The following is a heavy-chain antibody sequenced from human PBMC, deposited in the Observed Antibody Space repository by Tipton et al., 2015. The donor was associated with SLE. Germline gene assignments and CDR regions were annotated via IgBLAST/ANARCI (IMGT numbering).Heavy chain of an antibody. Sequence: TLSLTCTVSGGSISSSSYYWGWIRQPPGKGLEWIGSIYHSGSTNYNPSLKSRVTISVDTSKNQFSLKLSSVTAADTAVYYCARATTTVTTPYFDYWGQGTLVTVSS. D-gene: IGHD4-11*01. J-gene: IGHJ4*02. CDR1: GGSISSSSYY. CDR2: IYHSGST. V-gene: IGHV4-39*07. CDR3: ARATTTVTTPYFDY.